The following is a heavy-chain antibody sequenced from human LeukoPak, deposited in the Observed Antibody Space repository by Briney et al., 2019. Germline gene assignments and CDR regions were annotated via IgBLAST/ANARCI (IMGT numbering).Heavy chain of an antibody. CDR2: IYHSGDT. Sequence: TTSETLSLTCTVSGGSISSFYWNWIRQPPGKGLEWIAYIYHSGDTRYNPSLKSRVTISVDKSKNQFSLKLSSVTAADTAVYYCARGAQLAPNGVGFDYWGQGTMVTVSS. CDR1: GGSISSFY. J-gene: IGHJ4*02. V-gene: IGHV4-59*12. CDR3: ARGAQLAPNGVGFDY. D-gene: IGHD6-13*01.